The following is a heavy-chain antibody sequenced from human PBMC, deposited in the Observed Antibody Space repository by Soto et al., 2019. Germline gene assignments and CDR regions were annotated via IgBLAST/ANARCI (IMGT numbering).Heavy chain of an antibody. V-gene: IGHV1-69*01. J-gene: IGHJ5*02. Sequence: QVQLVQSGAEVKKPGSSVKVSYKASGGTFSSYAISWVRQAPGQGLEWMGGIIPIFGTANYAQKFQGRVTITSDESTSTAYMELSSLRSEDTAVYYCARVPAAINWFDPWGQGTLVTVSS. CDR3: ARVPAAINWFDP. CDR1: GGTFSSYA. CDR2: IIPIFGTA. D-gene: IGHD2-2*01.